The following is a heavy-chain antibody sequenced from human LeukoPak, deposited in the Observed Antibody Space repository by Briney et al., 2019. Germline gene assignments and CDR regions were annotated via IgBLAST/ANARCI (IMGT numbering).Heavy chain of an antibody. V-gene: IGHV4-39*01. CDR1: GGSISSSSYY. D-gene: IGHD6-19*01. Sequence: SETLSLTCTVSGGSISSSSYYWGWIRQPPGKGLEWIGSNYYSGSTYYNPSLKSRVTISVDTSKNQFSLKLSSVTAADTAVYYCATGYSSGRYGMDVWGQGTTVTVSS. J-gene: IGHJ6*02. CDR3: ATGYSSGRYGMDV. CDR2: NYYSGST.